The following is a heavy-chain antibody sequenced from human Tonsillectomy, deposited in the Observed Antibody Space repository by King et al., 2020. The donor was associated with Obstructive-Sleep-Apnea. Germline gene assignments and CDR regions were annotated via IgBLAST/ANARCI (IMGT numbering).Heavy chain of an antibody. CDR3: AGGTGWIFDY. Sequence: VQLVESGGGLVQPGGSLRLSCAVSGFTFSSYWMNWVRLTPGKGLEWVANIKQDGSETDYVDSVKGRFTISRDNTKNSVYLQMNSLRAEDTAVYYCAGGTGWIFDYWGQGTLVTVSS. V-gene: IGHV3-7*03. D-gene: IGHD6-19*01. CDR2: IKQDGSET. J-gene: IGHJ4*02. CDR1: GFTFSSYW.